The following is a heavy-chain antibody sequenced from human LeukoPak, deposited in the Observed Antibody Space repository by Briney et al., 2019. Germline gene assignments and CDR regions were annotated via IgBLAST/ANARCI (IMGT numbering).Heavy chain of an antibody. CDR1: GGSISSYY. Sequence: SETLSLTCTVSGGSISSYYWSWIRQPAGMGLEWIGRIYTSGSTNYDPSLKSRVTMSVDTSKNQFSLKLSSVTAADTAVYYCARDFIVVVPAAIYYYMDVWGKGTTVTVSS. D-gene: IGHD2-2*01. CDR3: ARDFIVVVPAAIYYYMDV. J-gene: IGHJ6*03. CDR2: IYTSGST. V-gene: IGHV4-4*07.